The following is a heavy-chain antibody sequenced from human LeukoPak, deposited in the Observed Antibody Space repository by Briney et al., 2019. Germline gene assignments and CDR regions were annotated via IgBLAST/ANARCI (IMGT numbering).Heavy chain of an antibody. Sequence: GGSLRLSCAASGFTFSSYWMHWVRQDPGKGLVWVSHINNDGSITNYADSVKGRFTISRDNSKNTLYLQMNSLRAEDTAVYYCAREGRDGYNLLFAFDIWGQGTMVTVSS. CDR3: AREGRDGYNLLFAFDI. CDR2: INNDGSIT. D-gene: IGHD5-24*01. CDR1: GFTFSSYW. V-gene: IGHV3-74*01. J-gene: IGHJ3*02.